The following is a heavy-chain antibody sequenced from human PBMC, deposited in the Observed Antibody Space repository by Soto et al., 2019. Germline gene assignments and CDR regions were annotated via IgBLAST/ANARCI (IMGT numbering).Heavy chain of an antibody. CDR3: ALGTRGNPTLVATIRGANY. CDR2: ISGSGGST. Sequence: GGSLRLSCAASGFTFSSYAMSWVRQAPGKGLEWVSAISGSGGSTYYADSVKGRFTISRDNSKNTLYLQMNSLRAEDTAVYYCALGTRGNPTLVATIRGANYWGQGTLVTVSS. J-gene: IGHJ4*02. CDR1: GFTFSSYA. D-gene: IGHD5-12*01. V-gene: IGHV3-23*01.